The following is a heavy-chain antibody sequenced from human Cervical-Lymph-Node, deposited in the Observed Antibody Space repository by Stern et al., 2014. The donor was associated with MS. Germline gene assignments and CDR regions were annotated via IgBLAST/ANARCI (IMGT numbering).Heavy chain of an antibody. V-gene: IGHV4-39*01. Sequence: QLQLQESGPGLVKPSETLSLTCTVSGGSISSSSYYWGWIRQPPGKGLEWIGSIYYSGSTYYNPSLKSRVTISVDTSKNQFSLKQSSGTAADTAVYYCARHVRSGSFSFDYWGQGTLVTVSS. CDR3: ARHVRSGSFSFDY. CDR1: GGSISSSSYY. D-gene: IGHD1-26*01. CDR2: IYYSGST. J-gene: IGHJ4*02.